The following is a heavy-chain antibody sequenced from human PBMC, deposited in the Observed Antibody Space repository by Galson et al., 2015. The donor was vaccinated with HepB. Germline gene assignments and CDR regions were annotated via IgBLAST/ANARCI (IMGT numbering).Heavy chain of an antibody. V-gene: IGHV1-69*05. Sequence: SVKVSCKASGGTFSSYAFSWVRQAPGHGLEWMGGILPIFGTPVYAQKFQGRVTMTRDTSTSTVYMELSSLRSEDTAVYYCARATTNDYVWGFDYWGQGTLVTVSS. D-gene: IGHD3-16*01. J-gene: IGHJ4*02. CDR1: GGTFSSYA. CDR3: ARATTNDYVWGFDY. CDR2: ILPIFGTP.